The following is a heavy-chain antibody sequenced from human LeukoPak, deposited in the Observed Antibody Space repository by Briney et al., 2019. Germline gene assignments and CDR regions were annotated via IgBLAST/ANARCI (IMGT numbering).Heavy chain of an antibody. Sequence: SETLSLTCTVSSGSVSSGNYYWSWIRQPAGKGLEWIGRVYTSGGTNYIPSLKSRITISVDTSKNQFSLRLSSVTAADTAVYYCARFYCSDGVCYIDYWGQGTLVTVSS. D-gene: IGHD2-8*01. J-gene: IGHJ4*02. CDR2: VYTSGGT. V-gene: IGHV4-61*02. CDR1: SGSVSSGNYY. CDR3: ARFYCSDGVCYIDY.